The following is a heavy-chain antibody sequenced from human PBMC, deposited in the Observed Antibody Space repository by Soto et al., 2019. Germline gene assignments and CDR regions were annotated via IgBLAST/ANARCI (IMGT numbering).Heavy chain of an antibody. CDR1: GASISSYY. V-gene: IGHV4-59*01. D-gene: IGHD3-3*01. Sequence: QVQLQESGPGLVKPSETLSLTCTVSGASISSYYWTWIRQPPGKGLEWIGYIYNSGSTNYNPSLKRRVTISVDTAKNQFSLTLSSVTAADTAVYYCARDGGFYYGMDVWGQGTTVTVSS. CDR2: IYNSGST. CDR3: ARDGGFYYGMDV. J-gene: IGHJ6*02.